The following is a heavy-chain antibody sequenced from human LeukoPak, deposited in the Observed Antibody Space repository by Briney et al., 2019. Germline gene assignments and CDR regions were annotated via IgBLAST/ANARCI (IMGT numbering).Heavy chain of an antibody. CDR3: AREAGGVAH. CDR2: IKPSGGST. Sequence: ASVKLSCTASGYTFTSYYMHWVRQAPGQGLEWMGIIKPSGGSTSYAQKLQGRVTMTRDTSTSTVYMELSSLRSEDTAVYYCAREAGGVAHCGQGTLVTVSS. CDR1: GYTFTSYY. J-gene: IGHJ4*02. D-gene: IGHD2-8*02. V-gene: IGHV1-46*01.